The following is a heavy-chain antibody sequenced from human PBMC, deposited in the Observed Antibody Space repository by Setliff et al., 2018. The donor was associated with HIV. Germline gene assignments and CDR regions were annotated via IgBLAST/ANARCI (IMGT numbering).Heavy chain of an antibody. D-gene: IGHD2-21*02. CDR3: ARGEFYCGTDCCWSSFDY. V-gene: IGHV4-4*08. J-gene: IGHJ4*02. Sequence: PSETLSLTCTVSGGSISSYFWSWIRQPPGKGLEWIGYIYTSGSTNYNPSLRSRVTISVDTSKNHFSLRLSSVTAADTAVYYYARGEFYCGTDCCWSSFDYWGQGILVTVSS. CDR2: IYTSGST. CDR1: GGSISSYF.